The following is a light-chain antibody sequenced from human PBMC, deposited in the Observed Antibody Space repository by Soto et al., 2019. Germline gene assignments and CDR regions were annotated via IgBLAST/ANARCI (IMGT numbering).Light chain of an antibody. CDR2: DAS. CDR1: QSVSTY. J-gene: IGKJ3*01. V-gene: IGKV3-11*01. Sequence: EIVLTQSPATLSLSPGGRATLSCRASQSVSTYLAWFQQKPGQAPRLPVYDASHRTTGIPARFSGSGSGTEFTLTISSLEPEDFAVYYCQQRSNWPLTFGPGTKVDIK. CDR3: QQRSNWPLT.